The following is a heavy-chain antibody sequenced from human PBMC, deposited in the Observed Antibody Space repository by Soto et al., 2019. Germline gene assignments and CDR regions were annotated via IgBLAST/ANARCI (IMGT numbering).Heavy chain of an antibody. CDR1: GFTFSTYW. D-gene: IGHD3-22*01. Sequence: PGGSLRLSCAGTGFTFSTYWMHWVRQAPGKGLEWVSRIKTDGTITGYADSVKGRFTISRDNAKNTLYLQMNSLRAEDTAVYYCARGGVIVVGLDVWGQGTTVTVS. V-gene: IGHV3-74*01. CDR2: IKTDGTIT. J-gene: IGHJ6*02. CDR3: ARGGVIVVGLDV.